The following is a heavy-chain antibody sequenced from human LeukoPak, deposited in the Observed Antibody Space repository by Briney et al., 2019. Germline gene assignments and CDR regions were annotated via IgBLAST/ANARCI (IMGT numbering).Heavy chain of an antibody. V-gene: IGHV4-39*01. CDR2: IYYSGST. J-gene: IGHJ4*02. CDR3: ARPTAQGSYGYGGFDY. D-gene: IGHD5-18*01. Sequence: PSETLSLTCTVSGGSISSSSYYWGWIRQPPGKGLEWIGSIYYSGSTYYNPSLESRVTMSVDTSKNQFSLKLSSVTAADTAVYYCARPTAQGSYGYGGFDYWGQGTLVTVSS. CDR1: GGSISSSSYY.